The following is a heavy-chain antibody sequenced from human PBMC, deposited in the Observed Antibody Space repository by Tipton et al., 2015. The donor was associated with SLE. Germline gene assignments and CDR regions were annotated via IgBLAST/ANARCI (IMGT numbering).Heavy chain of an antibody. CDR3: ASDSSGNYYGLVDI. D-gene: IGHD1-26*01. V-gene: IGHV3-23*01. Sequence: SLRLSCAASGFTFGSHAMTWVRQAPGKGLEWLAAISSSGDATYFADSVKGRFTVSRDNSKNTLYLQMNSLRAEDTAVYFCASDSSGNYYGLVDIWGQGTKVTVSS. CDR2: ISSSGDAT. J-gene: IGHJ3*02. CDR1: GFTFGSHA.